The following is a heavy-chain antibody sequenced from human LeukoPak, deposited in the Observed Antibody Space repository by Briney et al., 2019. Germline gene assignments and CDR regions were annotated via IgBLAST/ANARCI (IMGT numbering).Heavy chain of an antibody. V-gene: IGHV4-34*01. J-gene: IGHJ3*02. CDR1: SGSFSGYY. Sequence: SETLSLTCAVYSGSFSGYYWSWIRQPPGKGLEWIGEINHSGSTNYNPSLKSRVTISVDTSKNQFSLKLSSVTAADTAVYYCARGLPGPFDIWGQGTMVTVS. D-gene: IGHD1-14*01. CDR2: INHSGST. CDR3: ARGLPGPFDI.